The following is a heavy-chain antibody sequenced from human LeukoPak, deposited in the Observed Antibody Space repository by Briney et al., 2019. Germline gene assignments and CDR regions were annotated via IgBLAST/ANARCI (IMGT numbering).Heavy chain of an antibody. CDR2: IIPIFGTA. CDR1: GGTFSSYA. V-gene: IGHV1-69*05. D-gene: IGHD3-22*01. Sequence: ASVKVSCKASGGTFSSYAISWVRQAPGQGLEWMGRIIPIFGTANYAQKFQGRVTITTDESTSSACMELSSLRSEDTAVYYCARLDVNDSSGDLFDYWGQGTLVTVSS. J-gene: IGHJ4*02. CDR3: ARLDVNDSSGDLFDY.